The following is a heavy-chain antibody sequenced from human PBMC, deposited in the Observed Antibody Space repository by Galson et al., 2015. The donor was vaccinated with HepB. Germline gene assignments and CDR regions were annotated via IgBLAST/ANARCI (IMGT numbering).Heavy chain of an antibody. CDR2: TYYRSKWHN. Sequence: CAISGDSVSSHIAAWNWVRQSPSRGLEWLGRTYYRSKWHNDYAPSVNSRITIDADTSKNQFSLQLNSVTPEDTAVYYCTRDQLGFIYWGQGTLVTVPS. CDR3: TRDQLGFIY. CDR1: GDSVSSHIAA. D-gene: IGHD3-10*01. J-gene: IGHJ4*02. V-gene: IGHV6-1*01.